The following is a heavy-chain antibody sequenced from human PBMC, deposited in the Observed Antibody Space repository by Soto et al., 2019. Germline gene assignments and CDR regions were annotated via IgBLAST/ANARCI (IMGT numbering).Heavy chain of an antibody. D-gene: IGHD6-6*01. Sequence: QVQLVESGGGVVQPGRSLRLSCAASGFTFSSYAMHWVRQAPGKGLEWVAFISYDGINNYYADSVKGRFTISRDNSKNTLYLQMNSLRGEDTAVYYWARSYSSSVDYWGQGTLVTVSS. J-gene: IGHJ4*02. CDR2: ISYDGINN. V-gene: IGHV3-30-3*01. CDR3: ARSYSSSVDY. CDR1: GFTFSSYA.